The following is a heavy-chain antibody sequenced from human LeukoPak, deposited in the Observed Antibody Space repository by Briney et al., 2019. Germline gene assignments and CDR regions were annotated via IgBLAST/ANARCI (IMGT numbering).Heavy chain of an antibody. Sequence: SVKVSCKASGGTFSSYAISWVRQAPGQGLEWMGGIIPIFGTANYAQKFQGRVTITADESTSTAYMELSSLRSEDTAVYYCARVSFVPYDNSGYYYYGMDVWGQGTTVTVSS. CDR1: GGTFSSYA. D-gene: IGHD3-22*01. J-gene: IGHJ6*02. CDR3: ARVSFVPYDNSGYYYYGMDV. CDR2: IIPIFGTA. V-gene: IGHV1-69*01.